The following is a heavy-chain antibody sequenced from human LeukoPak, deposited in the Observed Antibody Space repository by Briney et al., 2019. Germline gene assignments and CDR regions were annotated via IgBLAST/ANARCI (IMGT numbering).Heavy chain of an antibody. CDR3: ASRPAGTTWYGVFDY. CDR1: GASINSHY. J-gene: IGHJ4*02. Sequence: SETLSLTCSVSGASINSHYWSWIRQSPGKGLEWIGYVFDGGSTNYNPSLRSRVTMSLDTSRDQFSLRLSSVTAADTAIYYCASRPAGTTWYGVFDYWSQGTLVTVSS. D-gene: IGHD6-13*01. V-gene: IGHV4-59*11. CDR2: VFDGGST.